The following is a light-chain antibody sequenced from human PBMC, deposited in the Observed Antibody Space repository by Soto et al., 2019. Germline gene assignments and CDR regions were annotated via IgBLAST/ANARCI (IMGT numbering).Light chain of an antibody. V-gene: IGKV3D-15*01. J-gene: IGKJ4*01. CDR1: KTVTRT. CDR2: DAS. Sequence: EIVMTKSPATMSVSPGARAIVSCRASKTVTRTLDGYQQKPGQAPRLLIYDASTRATGVPARFSGSGSWTEFTLTISSLQSDDLADYYCLQYNNWPPLTFGGGTKVEIK. CDR3: LQYNNWPPLT.